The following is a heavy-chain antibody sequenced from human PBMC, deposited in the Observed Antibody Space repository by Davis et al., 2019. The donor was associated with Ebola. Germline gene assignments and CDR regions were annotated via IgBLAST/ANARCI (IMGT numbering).Heavy chain of an antibody. D-gene: IGHD3-10*01. CDR3: ARNRGSGTADWFDP. Sequence: GESLKISCAGSGFTFSTYSMHWIRQAPGKGLEWVSWISGSGDTRYYADSVKGRFTVSRDDAKNSLYLQMNSLKDEDTAVYYCARNRGSGTADWFDPWGQGTLVTVSP. CDR1: GFTFSTYS. J-gene: IGHJ5*02. V-gene: IGHV3-48*02. CDR2: ISGSGDTR.